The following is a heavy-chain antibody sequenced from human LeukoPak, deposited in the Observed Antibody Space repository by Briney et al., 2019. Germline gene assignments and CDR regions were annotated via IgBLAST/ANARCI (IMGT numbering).Heavy chain of an antibody. CDR3: ARSERYSSGWYFYFDY. D-gene: IGHD6-19*01. V-gene: IGHV4-59*01. CDR2: IYYSGSA. J-gene: IGHJ4*02. Sequence: SETLSLTCTVSGGSLSSYYWSWIRQPPGKGLEWIGYIYYSGSAKYNPSLKSRVTISVDTSKNQFSLNLSSVTAADTAVYYCARSERYSSGWYFYFDYWGQGTLVTVSS. CDR1: GGSLSSYY.